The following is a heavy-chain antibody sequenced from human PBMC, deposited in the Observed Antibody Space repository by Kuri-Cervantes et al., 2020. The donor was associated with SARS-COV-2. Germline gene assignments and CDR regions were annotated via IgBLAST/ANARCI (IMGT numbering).Heavy chain of an antibody. J-gene: IGHJ3*01. Sequence: GESLKISCAASGFTFRSYSMNWVRQTPGKGLEWVSSIDSSSDYIYYADSVKGRFTISRDNANNSLSLQMSSLGAEDTAVYYCARAKLGGYDAFDLWGQGTMVTV. V-gene: IGHV3-21*01. CDR1: GFTFRSYS. D-gene: IGHD3-22*01. CDR3: ARAKLGGYDAFDL. CDR2: IDSSSDYI.